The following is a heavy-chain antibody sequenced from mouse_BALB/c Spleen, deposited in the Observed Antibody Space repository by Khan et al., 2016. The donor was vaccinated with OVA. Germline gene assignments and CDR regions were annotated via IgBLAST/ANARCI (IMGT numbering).Heavy chain of an antibody. CDR1: GFTFSTYG. V-gene: IGHV5-6*01. J-gene: IGHJ3*01. D-gene: IGHD1-1*01. CDR2: ISSGGSYT. CDR3: ARLAYYYDSEGVAY. Sequence: EVLLVESGGDLVKPEGSLKLSCAASGFTFSTYGMSWVRQTPDKRLEWVATISSGGSYTYYPDSVQGRFTISRDNAKHTLYLQMSSLKSEDTAMFYGARLAYYYDSEGVAYWGQGTLVTVSA.